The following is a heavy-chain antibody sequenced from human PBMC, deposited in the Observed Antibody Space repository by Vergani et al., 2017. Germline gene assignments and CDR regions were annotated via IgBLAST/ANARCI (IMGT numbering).Heavy chain of an antibody. D-gene: IGHD3-3*01. V-gene: IGHV4-59*01. CDR2: IYYSGST. Sequence: QVQLQESGPGLVKPSETLSLTCTVSGGSISSYYWSWIRQPPGKGLEWIGYIYYSGSTNYNPSLKSRVTISVDTSKNQFSLKLSSVTAADTAAYYCARDITILGVVTHMDVWGKGTTVTVSS. CDR1: GGSISSYY. CDR3: ARDITILGVVTHMDV. J-gene: IGHJ6*03.